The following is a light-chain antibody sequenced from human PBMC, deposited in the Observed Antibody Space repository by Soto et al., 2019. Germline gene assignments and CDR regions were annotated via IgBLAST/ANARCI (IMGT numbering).Light chain of an antibody. Sequence: DIQMTQSPSSMYASVGDRVTITCRATQSIGRYVSWYQLTPGKAPKLLIYTSFTLQSGVPSRFSGSGSGTHFTLTTSSLQPEDLATYYCQQTYIALLTFGQGTKVEIK. CDR2: TSF. CDR3: QQTYIALLT. J-gene: IGKJ1*01. CDR1: QSIGRY. V-gene: IGKV1-39*01.